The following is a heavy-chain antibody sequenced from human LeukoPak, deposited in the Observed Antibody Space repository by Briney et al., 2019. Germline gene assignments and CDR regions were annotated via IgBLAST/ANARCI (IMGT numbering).Heavy chain of an antibody. V-gene: IGHV3-23*01. CDR3: AKGLRTGVGPYMGYHYYMDV. D-gene: IGHD3-16*01. Sequence: GSLRLSCAASGFTFSTSAMNWVRQAPGKGLKWVSTINDNGDGTYYADSVKGRFTISRDNSYNTVSLQMNSLRDEDTGVYYCAKGLRTGVGPYMGYHYYMDVWGKGATVTVSS. CDR2: INDNGDGT. CDR1: GFTFSTSA. J-gene: IGHJ6*03.